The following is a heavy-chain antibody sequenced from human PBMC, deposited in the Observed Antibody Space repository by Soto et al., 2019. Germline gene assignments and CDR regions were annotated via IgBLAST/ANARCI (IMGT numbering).Heavy chain of an antibody. CDR2: ISDSGST. Sequence: GGSVRLSCAASGFTFSNYAMNWVRQAPGKGLEWVSTISDSGSTYYADSVKGRFTISRDNSKNTLYLQMSSLRAEDTAVYFCAKGVDGLLCTRSSCLFYLDYWGKGALVT. J-gene: IGHJ4*02. CDR1: GFTFSNYA. V-gene: IGHV3-23*01. CDR3: AKGVDGLLCTRSSCLFYLDY. D-gene: IGHD2-2*01.